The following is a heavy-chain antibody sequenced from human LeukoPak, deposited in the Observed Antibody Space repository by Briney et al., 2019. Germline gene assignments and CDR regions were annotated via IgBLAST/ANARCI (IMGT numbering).Heavy chain of an antibody. CDR2: IYTSGST. D-gene: IGHD3-10*01. J-gene: IGHJ5*02. Sequence: PSETLSLTCTVSGGSISSYYWSWIRQPAGKGLEWIGRIYTSGSTNYSPSLKSRVTMSVDTSKNQFSLKLSSVTAADTAVYYCARDVVRGVVGLQAYGWFDPWGQGTLVTVSS. CDR3: ARDVVRGVVGLQAYGWFDP. CDR1: GGSISSYY. V-gene: IGHV4-4*07.